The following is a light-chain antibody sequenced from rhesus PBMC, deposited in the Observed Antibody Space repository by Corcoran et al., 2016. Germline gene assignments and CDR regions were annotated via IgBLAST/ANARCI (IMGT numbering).Light chain of an antibody. V-gene: IGKV1-22*01. CDR3: QQYSNSPYS. Sequence: DIQMTPSPSSLSASVGDTVTITCRASQSISSWLAWYQPKPGKAPTLLIYKASSLQSAVPSRFSGSGSGTDFTSTISSLQSEDFATYYCQQYSNSPYSFGQGTKVEIK. CDR2: KAS. CDR1: QSISSW. J-gene: IGKJ2*01.